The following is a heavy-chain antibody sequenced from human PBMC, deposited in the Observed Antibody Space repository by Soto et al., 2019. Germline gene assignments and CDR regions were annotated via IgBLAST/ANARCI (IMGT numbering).Heavy chain of an antibody. CDR3: ARAIWGVVTPFDY. D-gene: IGHD3-3*01. Sequence: EVQLLESGGGLVQPGGSRRLSCAASGFTFSSYAMSWVRQAPGKGLEWVSAISGSGGSTYYADSVKGRFTISRDNSKNTLYLQMNSLRAEDTAVYYGARAIWGVVTPFDYWGQGTLVTVSS. J-gene: IGHJ4*02. CDR1: GFTFSSYA. V-gene: IGHV3-23*01. CDR2: ISGSGGST.